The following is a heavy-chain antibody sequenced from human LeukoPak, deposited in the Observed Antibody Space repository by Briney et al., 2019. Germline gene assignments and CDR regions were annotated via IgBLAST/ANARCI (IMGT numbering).Heavy chain of an antibody. V-gene: IGHV4-4*02. Sequence: SGTLSLICGVSGGSISSTNWWTGGRQPPGKGLEWIGEFHLDGRTNYNPSLQSRLDMSVDFSENHISLKLTSVTAADTAVYYCAREGGPYRPLDYTGQGTLVTVSS. CDR1: GGSISSTNW. CDR3: AREGGPYRPLDY. J-gene: IGHJ4*02. CDR2: FHLDGRT.